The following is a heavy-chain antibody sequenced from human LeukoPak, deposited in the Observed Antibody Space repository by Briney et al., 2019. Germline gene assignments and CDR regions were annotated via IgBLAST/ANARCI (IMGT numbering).Heavy chain of an antibody. CDR1: GGTFSSYT. CDR3: ARSDGVVRSGYYHQYYFDS. J-gene: IGHJ4*02. V-gene: IGHV1-69*02. Sequence: SVKVSCKASGGTFSSYTISWVRQAPGQGLEWMGRIIPILGIANYAQKFQGRVTITADKSTSTAYMELSSLRSEDTAVYYCARSDGVVRSGYYHQYYFDSWGQGTLVTVSS. D-gene: IGHD3-3*01. CDR2: IIPILGIA.